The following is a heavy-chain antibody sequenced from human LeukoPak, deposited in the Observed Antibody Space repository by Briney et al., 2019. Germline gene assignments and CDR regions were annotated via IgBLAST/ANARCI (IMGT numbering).Heavy chain of an antibody. CDR1: GDSVSSNSAA. CDR2: TYYRSKWYN. J-gene: IGHJ4*02. Sequence: SQTLSLTCAISGDSVSSNSAAWNWIRQSPSRGLEWLGRTYYRSKWYNDYAVSVKSRITINPDTSKNRFSLQLNSVTPEDTAVYYCARDRGIAVAGHKPVGATGFDYWGQGTLVTVSS. CDR3: ARDRGIAVAGHKPVGATGFDY. D-gene: IGHD6-19*01. V-gene: IGHV6-1*01.